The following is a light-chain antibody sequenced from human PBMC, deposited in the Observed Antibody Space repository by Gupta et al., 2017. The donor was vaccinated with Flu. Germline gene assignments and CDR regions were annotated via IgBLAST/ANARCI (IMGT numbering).Light chain of an antibody. CDR3: QAWDTNVL. CDR1: KLGDKY. J-gene: IGLJ2*01. V-gene: IGLV3-1*01. CDR2: QNT. Sequence: MTCSGDKLGDKYACWYQQKPGQSPVLVIYQNTKRPSGIPDRFSGSNSGNTATLIISGTQAMDEADYYCQAWDTNVLFGGGTKLTVL.